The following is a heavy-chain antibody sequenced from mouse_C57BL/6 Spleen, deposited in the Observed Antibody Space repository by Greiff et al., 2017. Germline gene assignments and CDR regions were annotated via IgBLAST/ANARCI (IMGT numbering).Heavy chain of an antibody. CDR2: IDPSDSYT. Sequence: QVQLTQPGAELVMPGASVKLSCKASGYTFTSYWMHWVKQRPGQGLEWIGEIDPSDSYTNYNQKFKGKSTLTVDKSSSTAYMQLSSLTSEDSAVYYCARQDGSTLYAMDYWGQGTSVTVSS. V-gene: IGHV1-69*01. J-gene: IGHJ4*01. D-gene: IGHD1-1*01. CDR3: ARQDGSTLYAMDY. CDR1: GYTFTSYW.